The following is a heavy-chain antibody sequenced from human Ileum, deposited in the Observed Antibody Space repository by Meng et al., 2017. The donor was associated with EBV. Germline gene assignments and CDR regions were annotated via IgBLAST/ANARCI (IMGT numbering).Heavy chain of an antibody. D-gene: IGHD1-26*01. CDR2: HSGST. CDR3: VSYAVGAGGIGY. Sequence: VQLQELGPGLVKPSQPLSLTCAVSGVSISSGYFHWSWIRQPPGKGLEWIGHSGSTSYNPSLRSRVTISVDTSKNQFSLKVDSATAGDTAVYYCVSYAVGAGGIGYWGQGILVTVSS. J-gene: IGHJ4*02. V-gene: IGHV4-30-4*01. CDR1: GVSISSGYFH.